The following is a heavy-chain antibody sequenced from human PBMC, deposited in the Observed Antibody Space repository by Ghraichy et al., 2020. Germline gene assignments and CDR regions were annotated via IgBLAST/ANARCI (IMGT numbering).Heavy chain of an antibody. CDR1: GDSVSSNSAT. CDR3: ASLGAVAGRDYFDY. Sequence: SQTLSLTCAISGDSVSSNSATWNWIRQSPSRGLEWLGKTYYRSKWYNDYAVSVKSRITINADTSKNQFSLQLNSVTPEDTAVYYCASLGAVAGRDYFDYWGQGILVNVSS. J-gene: IGHJ4*02. V-gene: IGHV6-1*01. CDR2: TYYRSKWYN. D-gene: IGHD6-19*01.